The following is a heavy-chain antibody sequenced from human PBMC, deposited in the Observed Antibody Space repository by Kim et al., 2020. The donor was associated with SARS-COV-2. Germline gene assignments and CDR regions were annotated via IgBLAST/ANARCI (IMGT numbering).Heavy chain of an antibody. Sequence: GGSLRLSCAASGFTFSSYGMHWVRQAPGKGLEWVAVISYDGSNKYYADSVKGRFTISRDNSKNTLYLQMNSLRAEDTAVYYCAREGAGSWDCYYYGMDVWGQGTTVTVSS. CDR1: GFTFSSYG. J-gene: IGHJ6*02. V-gene: IGHV3-33*05. D-gene: IGHD6-13*01. CDR3: AREGAGSWDCYYYGMDV. CDR2: ISYDGSNK.